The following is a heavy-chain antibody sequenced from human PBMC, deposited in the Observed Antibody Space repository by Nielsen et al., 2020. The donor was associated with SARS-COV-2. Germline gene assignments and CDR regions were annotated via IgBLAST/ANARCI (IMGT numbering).Heavy chain of an antibody. CDR3: ARRVSKTRFDY. J-gene: IGHJ4*02. CDR2: ISYDGSNK. V-gene: IGHV3-30*03. D-gene: IGHD2/OR15-2a*01. CDR1: GFTFSSYG. Sequence: GGSLRLSCAASGFTFSSYGMHWVRQAPGKGLEWVAVISYDGSNKYYADSVKGRFTISRDNSKNTLYLQMNCLRAEDTAVYYCARRVSKTRFDYWGQGTLVTVSS.